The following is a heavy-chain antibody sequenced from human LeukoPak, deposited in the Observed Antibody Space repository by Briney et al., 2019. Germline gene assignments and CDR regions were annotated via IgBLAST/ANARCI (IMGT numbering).Heavy chain of an antibody. V-gene: IGHV3-13*01. D-gene: IGHD1-1*01. J-gene: IGHJ5*01. CDR3: VRGCTFCDWKTSFES. CDR1: GFIFHNYD. CDR2: IGTLADT. Sequence: GGSLGLSCAASGFIFHNYDMHWVRQVAGERLEWVSAIGTLADTFYPDSVKGRFTISRENARSSIYLQMNSLRAGDTGTYYYVRGCTFCDWKTSFESWGQGTLVTVSS.